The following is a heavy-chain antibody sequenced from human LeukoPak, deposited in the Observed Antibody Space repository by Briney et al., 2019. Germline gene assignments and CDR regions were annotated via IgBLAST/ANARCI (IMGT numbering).Heavy chain of an antibody. Sequence: GGSLRLSCAASGFPFSSYGMHWVRQAPGKGLEWLSFVTTNGNSIYYADSVRGRFTISRDDAKNSLYLQINSLRAEDTAVYYCARDRAVANIGQLSPFHYCGQGTLVTVSS. CDR2: VTTNGNSI. D-gene: IGHD6-19*01. V-gene: IGHV3-48*03. CDR1: GFPFSSYG. J-gene: IGHJ4*02. CDR3: ARDRAVANIGQLSPFHY.